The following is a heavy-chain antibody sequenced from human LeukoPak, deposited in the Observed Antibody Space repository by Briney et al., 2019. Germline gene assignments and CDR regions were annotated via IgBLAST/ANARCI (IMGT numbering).Heavy chain of an antibody. D-gene: IGHD2-2*01. Sequence: ASVKVSCKASGYTFTSYYMHWVRQAPGQGLEWMGIINPSGGSTSYAQKFQGRVTMTRDTSTSTVYMELSSLRSEDTAVYYCARVHSPALPGYYYGMDVWGQGTTVTASS. CDR1: GYTFTSYY. CDR3: ARVHSPALPGYYYGMDV. V-gene: IGHV1-46*01. CDR2: INPSGGST. J-gene: IGHJ6*02.